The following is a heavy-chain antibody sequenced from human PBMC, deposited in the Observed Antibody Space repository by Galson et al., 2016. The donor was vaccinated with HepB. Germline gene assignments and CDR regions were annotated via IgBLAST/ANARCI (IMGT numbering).Heavy chain of an antibody. CDR2: ISGRGGNT. D-gene: IGHD6-19*01. CDR3: TKLIEVAGSFDD. V-gene: IGHV3-23*01. CDR1: GFTFSIYA. Sequence: SLRLSCAASGFTFSIYAMSWVRQAPGKGLEWVSGISGRGGNTYHADSVKGRFTISRDNSKNTLYLQMKNLEADDTAVYYCTKLIEVAGSFDDGGQGTLVTVSA. J-gene: IGHJ4*02.